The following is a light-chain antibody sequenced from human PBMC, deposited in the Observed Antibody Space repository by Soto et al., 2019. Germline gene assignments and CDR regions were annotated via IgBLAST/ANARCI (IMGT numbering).Light chain of an antibody. V-gene: IGLV2-14*01. CDR3: SSYTSSSTYV. CDR1: SSDVGGYNY. J-gene: IGLJ1*01. CDR2: EVS. Sequence: QSVLAQPASVSGSPGQSITISCTGTSSDVGGYNYVSWYQQHPGKAPKLMIYEVSNRPSGVSNRFSGSKSGNTASLTISGLQAEDEADYYCSSYTSSSTYVFGTGTNVTVL.